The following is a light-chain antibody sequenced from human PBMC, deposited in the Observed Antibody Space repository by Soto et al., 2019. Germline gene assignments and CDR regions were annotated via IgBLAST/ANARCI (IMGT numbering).Light chain of an antibody. CDR2: EVS. CDR1: SSDVGSYNP. CDR3: CSYAGSRWV. V-gene: IGLV2-23*02. J-gene: IGLJ3*02. Sequence: QSVLTQPASVSGSPGQSITISCTGTSSDVGSYNPVSWYQQHPGKAPKLMIYEVSKRPSGVSNRFSGSKSDNTASLTISGLQAEEEDDYYCCSYAGSRWVFGGGTKLTVL.